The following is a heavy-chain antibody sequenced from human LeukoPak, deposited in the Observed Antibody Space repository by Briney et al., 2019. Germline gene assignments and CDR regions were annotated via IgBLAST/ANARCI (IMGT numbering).Heavy chain of an antibody. CDR2: IYYSGST. V-gene: IGHV4-59*01. J-gene: IGHJ5*02. Sequence: PSETLSLTCTVSGGSISSYYWSWIRQPPGKGLEWIGYIYYSGSTNYNPSLKSRVTISVDTSKNQFSLKLSSVTAADTAVYYCARESSLGAVAGNWFDPWGQGTLVTVSS. D-gene: IGHD6-19*01. CDR1: GGSISSYY. CDR3: ARESSLGAVAGNWFDP.